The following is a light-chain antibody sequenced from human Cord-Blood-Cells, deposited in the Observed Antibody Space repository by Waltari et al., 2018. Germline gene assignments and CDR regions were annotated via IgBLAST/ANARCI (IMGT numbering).Light chain of an antibody. J-gene: IGLJ1*01. CDR3: SSYTSSSTSLYV. CDR2: EVS. CDR1: SSDVGGYNY. Sequence: QSALPQPASVSGSPGQSITISCTGTSSDVGGYNYVSWYQQHPGKAPKLMIYEVSNRPSGVSNRFSGSKSGNTASLTISGLQAEDEADYYCSSYTSSSTSLYVFGTGTKVTVL. V-gene: IGLV2-14*01.